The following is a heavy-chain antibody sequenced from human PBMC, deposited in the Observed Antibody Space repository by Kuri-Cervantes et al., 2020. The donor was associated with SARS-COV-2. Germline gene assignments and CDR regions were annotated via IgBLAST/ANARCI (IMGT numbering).Heavy chain of an antibody. J-gene: IGHJ4*02. CDR2: IYYSGST. CDR1: GGSVSSGSYY. Sequence: SETLSLTCTVSGGSVSSGSYYWSWIRQPPGKGLEWIGYIYYSGSTNYNPSLKSRVTISVDTSKNQFSLKLSSVTAADTAVYYCARHPHAVAGPIDYWGQGTLVTVSS. CDR3: ARHPHAVAGPIDY. V-gene: IGHV4-61*01. D-gene: IGHD6-19*01.